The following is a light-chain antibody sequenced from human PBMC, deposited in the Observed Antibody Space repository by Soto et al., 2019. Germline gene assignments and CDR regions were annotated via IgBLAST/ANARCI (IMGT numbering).Light chain of an antibody. V-gene: IGKV1-39*01. CDR2: AAS. CDR1: QTISSW. CDR3: QQSYSTTWT. J-gene: IGKJ1*01. Sequence: DIQMTQSPSTLSASVGDRVTITCRASQTISSWLAWYQQKPGKAPKLLIYAASSLQSGVPSRFSGSGSETEFTLTISSLQPEDFATYSCQQSYSTTWTFGQGTKVDI.